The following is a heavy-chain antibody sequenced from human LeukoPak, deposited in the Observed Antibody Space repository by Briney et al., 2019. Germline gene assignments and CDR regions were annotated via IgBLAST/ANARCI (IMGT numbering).Heavy chain of an antibody. CDR1: GYTFTNYG. Sequence: ASVKVSCKASGYTFTNYGINWVRQAPGQGLEWMGWISAYNGNTNYAQKLQGRVTMTTDTSTSTAYMELRSPRSDDTAVYYCAGDDYDSSGYRHDAFDIWGQGTMVTVSS. V-gene: IGHV1-18*01. J-gene: IGHJ3*02. CDR2: ISAYNGNT. D-gene: IGHD3-22*01. CDR3: AGDDYDSSGYRHDAFDI.